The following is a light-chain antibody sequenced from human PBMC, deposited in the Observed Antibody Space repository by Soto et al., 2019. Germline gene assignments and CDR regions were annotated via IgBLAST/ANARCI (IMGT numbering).Light chain of an antibody. CDR1: QSVSSSY. J-gene: IGKJ1*01. V-gene: IGKV3-20*01. CDR2: GAS. CDR3: QQYNSWT. Sequence: EIVLTQSPGTLSLSPGERATLSCRASQSVSSSYLAWYQQKPGQAPRLLIYGASSRATGIPDRFSGSGSGTDFTLTISRLEPDDFATYYCQQYNSWTFGQGTKVDIK.